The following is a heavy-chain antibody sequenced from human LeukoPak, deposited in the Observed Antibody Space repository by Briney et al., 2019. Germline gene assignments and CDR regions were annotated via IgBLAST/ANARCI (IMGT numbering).Heavy chain of an antibody. CDR2: INPDTGGT. J-gene: IGHJ4*02. CDR3: AREARDYDAFDY. V-gene: IGHV1-2*02. CDR1: GYTFSGFY. Sequence: ASVKVSCKASGYTFSGFYIHWVRQAPGQGLEWMGWINPDTGGTYYAKKFQGRVTMASDTPISTASMELDRLLSDDTAVYYCAREARDYDAFDYWGQGTLVTVSS. D-gene: IGHD4/OR15-4a*01.